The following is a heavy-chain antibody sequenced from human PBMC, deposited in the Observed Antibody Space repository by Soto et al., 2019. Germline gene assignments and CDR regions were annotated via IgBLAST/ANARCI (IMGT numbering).Heavy chain of an antibody. D-gene: IGHD3-9*01. Sequence: SETLSLTCAVYGGSFSGYYWSWIRQPPGKGLEWIGEINHSGSTNYNPSLKSRVTISVDTSKNQFSLKLSSVTAADTAVYYCARGALRYFDWLYYYGMDVWGQGPTVS. CDR1: GGSFSGYY. J-gene: IGHJ6*02. CDR2: INHSGST. CDR3: ARGALRYFDWLYYYGMDV. V-gene: IGHV4-34*01.